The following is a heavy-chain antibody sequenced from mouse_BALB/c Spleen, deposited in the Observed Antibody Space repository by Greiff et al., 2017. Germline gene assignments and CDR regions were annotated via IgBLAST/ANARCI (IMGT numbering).Heavy chain of an antibody. D-gene: IGHD2-4*01. J-gene: IGHJ4*01. CDR2: ISYSGST. Sequence: EVHLVESGPGLVKPSQSLSLTCTVTGYSITSDYAWNWIRQFPGNKLEWMGYISYSGSTSYNPSLKSRISITRDTSKNQFFLQLNSVTTEDTATYYCARVITTTGFYAMDYWGQGTSVTVSS. CDR3: ARVITTTGFYAMDY. V-gene: IGHV3-2*02. CDR1: GYSITSDYA.